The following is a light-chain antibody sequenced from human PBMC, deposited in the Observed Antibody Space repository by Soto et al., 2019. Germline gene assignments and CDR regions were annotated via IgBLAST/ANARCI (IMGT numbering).Light chain of an antibody. V-gene: IGLV2-8*01. CDR3: SSYVGSNAVV. CDR2: DVS. J-gene: IGLJ2*01. Sequence: QSVLTQPPSASGSPGQSVTISCTGTSGDVGAYNYVSWYQQHPGKAPKLMIYDVSKRPSGVPDRFSGSKSGNTASLTVSGLQSEDEADYYCSSYVGSNAVVFGGGTKVTVL. CDR1: SGDVGAYNY.